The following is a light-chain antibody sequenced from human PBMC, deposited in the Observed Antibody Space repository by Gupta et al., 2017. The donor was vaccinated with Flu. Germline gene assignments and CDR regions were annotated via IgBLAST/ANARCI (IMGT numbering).Light chain of an antibody. Sequence: EIVMTQAPLSSLVSLGQPASMSCRSSQSLVDSDGNTYLSWLHQRPGQPPRLLIHQISNRFSGVPDRFSGSGAGTNFTLKISRVEPEDVGVYYCMQALQWAFGQGTKMEIK. CDR3: MQALQWA. V-gene: IGKV2-24*01. CDR1: QSLVDSDGNTY. J-gene: IGKJ1*01. CDR2: QIS.